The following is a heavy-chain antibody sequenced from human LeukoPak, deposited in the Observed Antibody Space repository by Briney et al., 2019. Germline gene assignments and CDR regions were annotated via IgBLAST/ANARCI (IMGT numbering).Heavy chain of an antibody. J-gene: IGHJ4*02. V-gene: IGHV1-69*04. CDR2: IIPILGIA. Sequence: SVKVSCKASGGTFSSYAISWVRQAPGQGLEWMGRIIPILGIANYAQKFQGRVTITADKSTSTAYMELSSLRSEDTAVYYCASLVVVAVTSTVTDYWGQGTLVTVSS. CDR1: GGTFSSYA. D-gene: IGHD2-15*01. CDR3: ASLVVVAVTSTVTDY.